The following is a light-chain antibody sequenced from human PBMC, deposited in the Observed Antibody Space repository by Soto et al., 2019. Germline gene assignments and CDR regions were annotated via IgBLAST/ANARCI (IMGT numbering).Light chain of an antibody. CDR1: QSISSW. Sequence: DIQKTQSPSTLSVSVGDSVTITCRASQSISSWLAWYQQKPGKAPKLLIYKASSLESGVPSRFSGSGSGTEFTLTISSLQPDDFATYYCQQYNSYPWTFGQGTKVDIK. CDR2: KAS. CDR3: QQYNSYPWT. V-gene: IGKV1-5*03. J-gene: IGKJ1*01.